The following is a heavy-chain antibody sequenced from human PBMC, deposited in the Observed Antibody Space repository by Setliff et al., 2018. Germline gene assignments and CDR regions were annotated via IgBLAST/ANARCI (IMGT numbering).Heavy chain of an antibody. J-gene: IGHJ5*02. D-gene: IGHD3-3*01. CDR3: ARAGPTVTFFRVLVISWWDP. CDR2: FHTGGST. Sequence: SETLSLTCTVPGDSISSGSYYWTWIRQPAGKGLEWIGHFHTGGSTNYNRSLRSRVSISVDTSKNQFSLKLSSVTAADTATCYCARAGPTVTFFRVLVISWWDPWGQGSLVTVS. CDR1: GDSISSGSYY. V-gene: IGHV4-61*09.